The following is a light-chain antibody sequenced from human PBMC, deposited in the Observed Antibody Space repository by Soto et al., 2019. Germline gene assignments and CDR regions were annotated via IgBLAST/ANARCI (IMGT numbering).Light chain of an antibody. CDR3: SSYTSSSTLV. CDR2: EVS. Sequence: QSALTQPASVSGSPGQSITISCTGNSSEVGGYNYVSWYQQHPGKAPKLMIYEVSNRPSGVSNRFSGSKSGNTASLTISGLQAEDEADYYCSSYTSSSTLVFGGGTKLPVL. J-gene: IGLJ2*01. V-gene: IGLV2-14*01. CDR1: SSEVGGYNY.